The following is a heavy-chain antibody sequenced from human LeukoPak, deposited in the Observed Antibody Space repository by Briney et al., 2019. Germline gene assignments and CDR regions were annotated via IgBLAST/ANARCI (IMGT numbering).Heavy chain of an antibody. CDR3: ASGGTAVVMALTYYFDT. J-gene: IGHJ4*02. V-gene: IGHV4-38-2*01. CDR1: GYSISSGYY. CDR2: IYHTGST. Sequence: SETLSLTCAVSGYSISSGYYWGWIRQPPGKGLEWIGSIYHTGSTYYNPSLRSRVTISLDSPKNQFSLKLTSVTAADTAVYYCASGGTAVVMALTYYFDTWGQGTPVTVSS. D-gene: IGHD3-22*01.